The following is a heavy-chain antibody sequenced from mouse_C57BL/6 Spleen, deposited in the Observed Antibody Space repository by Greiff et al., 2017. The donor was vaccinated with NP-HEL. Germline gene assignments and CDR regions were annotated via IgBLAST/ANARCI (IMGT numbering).Heavy chain of an antibody. D-gene: IGHD2-4*01. CDR3: ARKSFYDYDDPYYAMDY. CDR2: IWSGGST. Sequence: QVQLQQSGPGLVQPSQSLSITCTVSGFSLTSYGVHWVRQSPGKGLEWLGVIWSGGSTDYNAAFISRLSISKDNSKSQVFFKMNSLQADDTAIYYCARKSFYDYDDPYYAMDYWGQGTSGTVSS. V-gene: IGHV2-2*01. CDR1: GFSLTSYG. J-gene: IGHJ4*01.